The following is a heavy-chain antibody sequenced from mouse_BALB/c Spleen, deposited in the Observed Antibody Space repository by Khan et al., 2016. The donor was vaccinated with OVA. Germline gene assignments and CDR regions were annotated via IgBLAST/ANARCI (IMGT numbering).Heavy chain of an antibody. Sequence: EVQLQESGPGLVKPSQSLSLTCSVTGYSITSGYYWNWIRQFPGNKLEWMGYISYDGSDTCNPSLKNRFSITRDTSKNQFFLQLKSVTTEDTATYYCARGAQATYYFDYWGQGTSLTVSS. CDR3: ARGAQATYYFDY. V-gene: IGHV3-6*02. CDR2: ISYDGSD. CDR1: GYSITSGYY. D-gene: IGHD3-2*02. J-gene: IGHJ2*03.